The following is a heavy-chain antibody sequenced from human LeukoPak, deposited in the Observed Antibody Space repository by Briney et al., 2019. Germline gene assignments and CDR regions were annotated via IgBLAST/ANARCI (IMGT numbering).Heavy chain of an antibody. V-gene: IGHV3-23*01. J-gene: IGHJ4*02. CDR2: ISGSGENT. CDR1: GFTFSKYA. CDR3: ARDRITMVRGVMDY. D-gene: IGHD3-10*01. Sequence: GGSLRLSCAASGFTFSKYAMTWVRQAPGKGLEWVSVISGSGENTDYADSVKGRFTISRDNSKNTLSLQMNSLRDEDTAVYYCARDRITMVRGVMDYWGQGTLVTVSS.